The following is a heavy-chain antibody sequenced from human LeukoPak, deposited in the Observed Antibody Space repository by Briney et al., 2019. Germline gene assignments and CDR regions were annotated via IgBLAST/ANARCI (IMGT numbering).Heavy chain of an antibody. J-gene: IGHJ5*02. CDR3: ARDDYRGVTNFDP. CDR1: GGSISPYF. Sequence: SETLSRTCTVSGGSISPYFWSWFRRPPRKGLEWIGYISYTGSTIYSPSLKSRVTISVDTSKNQFSLQLTSVTAADTAVYYCARDDYRGVTNFDPWGQGTLVTVSS. CDR2: ISYTGST. D-gene: IGHD3-10*01. V-gene: IGHV4-59*01.